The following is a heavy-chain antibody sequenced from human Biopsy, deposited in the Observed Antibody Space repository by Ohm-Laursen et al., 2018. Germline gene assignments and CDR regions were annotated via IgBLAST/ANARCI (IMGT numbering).Heavy chain of an antibody. CDR3: ARGTGKYYVYGAFDI. D-gene: IGHD3/OR15-3a*01. V-gene: IGHV4-61*01. CDR1: GYSIIPSGPEN. Sequence: SETLSLTWTLSGYSIIPSGPENWSWIRQPPGQGLQYIGFIYSGGNTNYNPSLRSRVTMSVDMSKNQFSLKLRSVTAADTAVYYCARGTGKYYVYGAFDIWGQGTMVTVSS. J-gene: IGHJ3*02. CDR2: IYSGGNT.